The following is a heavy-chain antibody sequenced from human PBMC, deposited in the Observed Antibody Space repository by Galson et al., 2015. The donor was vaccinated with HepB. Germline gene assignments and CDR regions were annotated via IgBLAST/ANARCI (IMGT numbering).Heavy chain of an antibody. J-gene: IGHJ6*02. CDR3: ARDLFLGVSTIYDILTGYGQAWGYGMDV. Sequence: SLRLSCAASGFTFSSYWMHWVRQAPGKGLVWVSRINSDGSSTSYADSVKGRFTISRDNAKNTLYLQMNSLRAEDTAVYYCARDLFLGVSTIYDILTGYGQAWGYGMDVWGQGTTVTVSS. D-gene: IGHD3-9*01. CDR1: GFTFSSYW. CDR2: INSDGSST. V-gene: IGHV3-74*01.